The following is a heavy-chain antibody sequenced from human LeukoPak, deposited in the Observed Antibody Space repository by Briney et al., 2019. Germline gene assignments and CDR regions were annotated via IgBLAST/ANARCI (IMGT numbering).Heavy chain of an antibody. V-gene: IGHV3-23*01. Sequence: PGGSLRLSCAASGFTFSSYAMSWVRQAPGKGLELVSAISGSGGSTYYADSVKGRFTISRDNSKNTLYLQMNSLRAEDTAVYYCAKVPYSSGWYSNWFDPWGQGTLVTVSS. CDR2: ISGSGGST. J-gene: IGHJ5*02. CDR1: GFTFSSYA. D-gene: IGHD6-19*01. CDR3: AKVPYSSGWYSNWFDP.